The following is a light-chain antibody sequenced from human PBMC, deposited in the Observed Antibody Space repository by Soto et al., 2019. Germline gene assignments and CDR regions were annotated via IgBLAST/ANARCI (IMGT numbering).Light chain of an antibody. CDR1: TSNIGAGYD. V-gene: IGLV1-40*01. CDR3: QSYDSSLSGWV. J-gene: IGLJ3*02. Sequence: QSVLTQAPSVSGAPGQRVTISCTGSTSNIGAGYDVHWYQQLPGTAPKVLIYANSNRPSGVPDRFPGSKSGTSASLAITGLQAEDEADYYCQSYDSSLSGWVFGGGTKVTVL. CDR2: ANS.